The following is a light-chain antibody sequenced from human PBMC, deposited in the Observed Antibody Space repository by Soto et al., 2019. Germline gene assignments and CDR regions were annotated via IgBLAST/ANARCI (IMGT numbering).Light chain of an antibody. CDR2: AAS. CDR3: QQSYSTPRT. J-gene: IGKJ1*01. CDR1: QSISSY. Sequence: DIQMTQSPDSLSASVGDRFTITCRASQSISSYLNWYQQRPGKAPKLLIYAASSLQSGVPSRFSGSGSGTAFTLTISSLQPEDFATYYCQQSYSTPRTFGQGTKVDI. V-gene: IGKV1-39*01.